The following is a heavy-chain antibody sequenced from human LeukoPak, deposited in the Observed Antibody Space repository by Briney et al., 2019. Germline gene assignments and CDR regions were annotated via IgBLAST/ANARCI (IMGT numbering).Heavy chain of an antibody. J-gene: IGHJ4*02. Sequence: SETLTLTCIVSGGSISSYYWSWIRQPPGKGLEWIGYIYYSGSTNYNPSLKSRVTISVDTSKNQFSLKLSSVTAADTAVYYCARGLMMAVAGRGEFHYWGQGTLVTVSS. D-gene: IGHD6-13*01. V-gene: IGHV4-59*01. CDR1: GGSISSYY. CDR2: IYYSGST. CDR3: ARGLMMAVAGRGEFHY.